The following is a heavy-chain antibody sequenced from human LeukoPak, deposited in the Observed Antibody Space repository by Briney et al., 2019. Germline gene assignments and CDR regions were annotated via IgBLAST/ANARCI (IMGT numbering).Heavy chain of an antibody. J-gene: IGHJ4*02. Sequence: PSETLSLTCTVSGGSISSYYWSWIRQPPGKGLEWIGYIYYSGSTNYNPSLKSRVTISVDTSKSQFSLKLSSVTAADTAVYYCARFRPLCSSTSCYAGGEFDYWGQGTLVTVSS. D-gene: IGHD2-2*01. CDR1: GGSISSYY. CDR3: ARFRPLCSSTSCYAGGEFDY. CDR2: IYYSGST. V-gene: IGHV4-59*08.